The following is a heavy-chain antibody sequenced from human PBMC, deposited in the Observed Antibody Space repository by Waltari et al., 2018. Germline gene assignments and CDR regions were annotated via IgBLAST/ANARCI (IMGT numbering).Heavy chain of an antibody. CDR2: IIPIFGTA. D-gene: IGHD6-13*01. J-gene: IGHJ5*02. Sequence: AQLVQSGAEVKKPGESLTISCKASGYSFPNYWIGWVRQMPGKGLEWMGIIPIFGTANYAQKFQGRVTITTDESTSTAYMELSSLRSEDTAVYYCARVKVKRQLAYNWFDPWGQGTLVTVSS. CDR1: GYSFPNYW. V-gene: IGHV1-69*01. CDR3: ARVKVKRQLAYNWFDP.